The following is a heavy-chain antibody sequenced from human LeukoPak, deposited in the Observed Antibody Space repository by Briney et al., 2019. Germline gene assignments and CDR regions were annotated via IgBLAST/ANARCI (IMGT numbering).Heavy chain of an antibody. J-gene: IGHJ4*02. V-gene: IGHV3-53*05. CDR1: GFTVSTNY. Sequence: GGSLRLSCAAPGFTVSTNYMSWVRQAPGKKLEWVSDIYSDGSTFYADSVKGRFTISRDNSKNTLYLQMNSLRSEDTAVYYCAKDRGSSSAAALDYWGQGTLVTVSS. D-gene: IGHD6-6*01. CDR3: AKDRGSSSAAALDY. CDR2: IYSDGST.